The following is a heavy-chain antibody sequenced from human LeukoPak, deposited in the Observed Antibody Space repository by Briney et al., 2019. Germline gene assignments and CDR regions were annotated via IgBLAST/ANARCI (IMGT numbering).Heavy chain of an antibody. Sequence: GGSLRLSCAASGFTFSSYWMHWVRQAPGKGLVWVSRINSDGSSSSYADSVKGRFTISRDNAKNTLYLQMNSLRAEDTAVYYCARATYSSSPTDYWGQGTLVTVSS. J-gene: IGHJ4*02. CDR2: INSDGSSS. CDR1: GFTFSSYW. CDR3: ARATYSSSPTDY. D-gene: IGHD6-13*01. V-gene: IGHV3-74*01.